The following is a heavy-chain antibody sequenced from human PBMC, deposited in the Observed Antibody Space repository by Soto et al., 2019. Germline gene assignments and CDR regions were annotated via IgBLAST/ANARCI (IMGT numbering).Heavy chain of an antibody. Sequence: GGSLRLSCSASGFTFRTYTLHWVRQAPGRGLEYVSSISNNGATTFYADSVKGRFTISRDNSKNTLFLQMNSLRVEDAAMYYCVRENYYYGMDVWGQGTAVNVSS. CDR2: ISNNGATT. CDR3: VRENYYYGMDV. CDR1: GFTFRTYT. J-gene: IGHJ6*02. V-gene: IGHV3-64*04.